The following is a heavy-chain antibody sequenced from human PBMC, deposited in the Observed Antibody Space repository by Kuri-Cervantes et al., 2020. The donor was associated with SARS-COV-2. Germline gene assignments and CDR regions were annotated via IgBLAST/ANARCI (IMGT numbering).Heavy chain of an antibody. D-gene: IGHD3-3*01. V-gene: IGHV1-18*01. CDR1: GYTFTSYG. J-gene: IGHJ4*02. CDR2: ISAYNGNT. Sequence: ASVKVSCKASGYTFTSYGISWVRQAPGQGLEWMGWISAYNGNTNYAQKLQGRVTMTRNTSTSTAYMELSSLRSEDTAVYYCATNYDFWSGYIPYYFDYWGQGTLVTVSS. CDR3: ATNYDFWSGYIPYYFDY.